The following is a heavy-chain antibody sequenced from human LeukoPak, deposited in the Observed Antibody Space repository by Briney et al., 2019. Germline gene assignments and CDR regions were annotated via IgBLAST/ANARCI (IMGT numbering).Heavy chain of an antibody. CDR1: GFTFSNYW. CDR3: ARRTAAGPFDY. CDR2: INTDGRTT. Sequence: PGGSLRLSCAASGFTFSNYWMHWVRQAPGKGLEWVSRINTDGRTTDYADSVKGRFTISRGNAKNTLYLQMNSLRAEDTAVYYCARRTAAGPFDYWGQGTLVTVSS. D-gene: IGHD6-13*01. J-gene: IGHJ4*02. V-gene: IGHV3-74*01.